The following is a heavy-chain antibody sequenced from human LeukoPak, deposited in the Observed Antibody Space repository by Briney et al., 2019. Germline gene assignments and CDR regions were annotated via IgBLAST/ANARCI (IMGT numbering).Heavy chain of an antibody. CDR1: GFTFDDYA. V-gene: IGHV3-9*01. CDR3: AKMVRGTNSYYFDY. CDR2: ISWNSGSI. D-gene: IGHD3-10*01. Sequence: PGRSLRLPCAASGFTFDDYAMHWVRQAPGKGLEWVSGISWNSGSIGYADSVKGRFTISRDNAKNSLYLQMNSLRAEDTALYYCAKMVRGTNSYYFDYWGQGTLVTVSS. J-gene: IGHJ4*02.